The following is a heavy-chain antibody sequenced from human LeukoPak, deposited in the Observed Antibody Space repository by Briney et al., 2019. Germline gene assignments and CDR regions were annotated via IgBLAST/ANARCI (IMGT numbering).Heavy chain of an antibody. Sequence: ASVKDSCKASGYTFTGYYMHWVRQAPEQGLEWMGWINPNSGGTNYAQKFQGRVTMTRDTSISTAYMELSRLRSDDTAVYYCARDSWYSSGRYYGMDVWGQGTTVTVSS. CDR3: ARDSWYSSGRYYGMDV. D-gene: IGHD6-25*01. J-gene: IGHJ6*02. CDR2: INPNSGGT. V-gene: IGHV1-2*02. CDR1: GYTFTGYY.